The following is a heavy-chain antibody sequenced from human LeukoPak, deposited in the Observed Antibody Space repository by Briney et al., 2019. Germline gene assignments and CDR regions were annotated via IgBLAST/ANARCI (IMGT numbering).Heavy chain of an antibody. Sequence: PGGSLRLSCAASGFTFSSYTMNWVRQAPGKGLEWVSVISGSGTSTSYADSVKGRFTISRDNSKNTLYLQVNSLRAEDTAVYYCARDKVVGPTYFDYWGQGTLVTVSS. D-gene: IGHD1-26*01. CDR2: ISGSGTST. V-gene: IGHV3-23*01. CDR3: ARDKVVGPTYFDY. CDR1: GFTFSSYT. J-gene: IGHJ4*02.